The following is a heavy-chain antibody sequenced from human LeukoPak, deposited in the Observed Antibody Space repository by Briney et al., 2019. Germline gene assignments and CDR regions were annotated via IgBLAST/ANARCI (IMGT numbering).Heavy chain of an antibody. CDR3: ARAGGYCSSAICFYYFDY. CDR2: ISSSGSTI. V-gene: IGHV3-48*03. J-gene: IGHJ4*02. Sequence: GGSLRLSCAASGFTFSSYEMNWVRQAPGKGLEWVSYISSSGSTIYYADSVKGRFTISRDNAKNSLYLQMNSLRAEDTAVYYCARAGGYCSSAICFYYFDYWGQGTLVTVSS. D-gene: IGHD2-2*01. CDR1: GFTFSSYE.